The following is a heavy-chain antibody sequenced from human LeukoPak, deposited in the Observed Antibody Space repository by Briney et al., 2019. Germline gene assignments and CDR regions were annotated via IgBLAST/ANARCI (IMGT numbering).Heavy chain of an antibody. CDR3: ARAQDTMVRGEWGNWFDP. CDR1: GGTFSSYA. J-gene: IGHJ5*02. Sequence: GASVKVSCKASGGTFSSYAISWVRQAPGQGLEWMGGIIPIFGTANYAQKFQGRVTITADEPTSTAYMELSSLRSEDTAVYYCARAQDTMVRGEWGNWFDPWGQGTLVTVSS. V-gene: IGHV1-69*13. D-gene: IGHD3-10*01. CDR2: IIPIFGTA.